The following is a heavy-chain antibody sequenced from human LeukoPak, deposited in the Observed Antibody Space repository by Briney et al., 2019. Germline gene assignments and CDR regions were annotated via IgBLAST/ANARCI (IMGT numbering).Heavy chain of an antibody. V-gene: IGHV4-38-2*01. D-gene: IGHD2-2*01. CDR2: VYHSGST. J-gene: IGHJ6*04. CDR3: ARHARHYYYRMDV. Sequence: PSETLSLTCAVSGYSISSGYYWGWVRQPPGKGLEWIGSVYHSGSTYYNPSLKNRLVISVDTSKNHFSLKLSSVTAADTAMYYCARHARHYYYRMDVWGKGTTVTVSS. CDR1: GYSISSGYY.